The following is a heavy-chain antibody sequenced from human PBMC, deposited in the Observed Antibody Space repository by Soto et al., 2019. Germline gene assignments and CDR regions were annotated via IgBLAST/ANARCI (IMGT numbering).Heavy chain of an antibody. CDR2: ISVTGSGT. Sequence: EVQLLESGGGLVQPGGSLGLSCAASGFTFSSYDMSWVRQAPGKGLEYVSSISVTGSGTYYADSVKGRFTISRDNSKNTLYLQMNSLRVEDTAVYYCARTTTTKSRDYWGQGTLVTXSS. CDR1: GFTFSSYD. V-gene: IGHV3-23*01. J-gene: IGHJ4*02. CDR3: ARTTTTKSRDY. D-gene: IGHD4-17*01.